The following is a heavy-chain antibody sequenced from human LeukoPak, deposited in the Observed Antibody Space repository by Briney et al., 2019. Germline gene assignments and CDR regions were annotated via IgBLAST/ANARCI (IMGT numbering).Heavy chain of an antibody. D-gene: IGHD7-27*01. CDR1: GYTFTGYY. Sequence: GASVKVSCKASGYTFTGYYMHWVRQAPGQGLEWMGWINPNSGGTNYAQKFQGRVTMTRDTSISTAYMELSRLRSDDTAVYYCARGAPTGDHYYFDYWGQGTLVTVSS. V-gene: IGHV1-2*02. J-gene: IGHJ4*02. CDR2: INPNSGGT. CDR3: ARGAPTGDHYYFDY.